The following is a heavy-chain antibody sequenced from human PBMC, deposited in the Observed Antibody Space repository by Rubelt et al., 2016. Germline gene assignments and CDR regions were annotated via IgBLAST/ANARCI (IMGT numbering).Heavy chain of an antibody. CDR2: VSGGGGRT. J-gene: IGHJ4*02. D-gene: IGHD6-13*01. CDR3: AKDPTYSSSWSPDY. V-gene: IGHV3-23*01. Sequence: QAPGRGLEWVSAVSGGGGRTYYPDSVRGRFTISRDNSKNTLFLQMNSLRAEDTAVYYCAKDPTYSSSWSPDYWGQGTLVTVSS.